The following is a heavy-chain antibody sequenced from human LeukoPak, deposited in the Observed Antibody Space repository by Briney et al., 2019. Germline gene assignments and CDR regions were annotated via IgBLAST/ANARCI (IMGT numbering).Heavy chain of an antibody. CDR3: ARHYGP. J-gene: IGHJ4*02. V-gene: IGHV4-39*01. Sequence: PSETLSPTSTVSGCSISGCSYYWGWIPPPPGKGLEWIWSIYYSGSTYYNPSLKSRVTISVDTSKNQFSLKLNSVTATDTAVYYCARHYGPWGQGTLVTVSS. CDR2: IYYSGST. D-gene: IGHD3-10*01. CDR1: GCSISGCSYY.